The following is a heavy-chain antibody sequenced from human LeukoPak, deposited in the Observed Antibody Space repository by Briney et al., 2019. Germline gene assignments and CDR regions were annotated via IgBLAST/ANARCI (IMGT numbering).Heavy chain of an antibody. D-gene: IGHD5-18*01. V-gene: IGHV3-23*01. CDR2: ISGSGGST. CDR3: AKDVTWVQLCLDY. J-gene: IGHJ4*02. Sequence: GGSLRLSCAASGFTFSSYAMSWVRQAPGKGLEWVSGISGSGGSTYYADSVKGRFTVSRDNSKNTLYLQMNSLRAEDRAVYHCAKDVTWVQLCLDYWGQGTLVTVSS. CDR1: GFTFSSYA.